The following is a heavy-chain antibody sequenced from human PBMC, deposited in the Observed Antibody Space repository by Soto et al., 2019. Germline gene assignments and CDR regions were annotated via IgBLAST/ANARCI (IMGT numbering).Heavy chain of an antibody. Sequence: QVQLVESGGGVVQPGRSLRLSCAASGFTFSSYVMHWVRQAPGKGLEWVAVIRYDGSNKYYADSVKGRFTISRDNSMNTLYLQMNMLRVEDTAVYYCARAFDSSSGYYGDWFDPWGQGTLVTVSS. D-gene: IGHD3-22*01. CDR2: IRYDGSNK. J-gene: IGHJ5*02. CDR3: ARAFDSSSGYYGDWFDP. V-gene: IGHV3-33*01. CDR1: GFTFSSYV.